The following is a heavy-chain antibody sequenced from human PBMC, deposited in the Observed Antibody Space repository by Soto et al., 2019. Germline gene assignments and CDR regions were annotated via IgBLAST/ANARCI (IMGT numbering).Heavy chain of an antibody. CDR1: GGSFSGYY. Sequence: QVQLQQWGAGLLKPSETLSLTCAVYGGSFSGYYWSWIRQPPGKGLEWIGEINHSGSTNYNPSLKSRFTISEDRSKNQFSLKLSSVTAADTAVYYCAREVIVPAAITMGYYYYMDVWGKGTTVTVSS. V-gene: IGHV4-34*01. CDR3: AREVIVPAAITMGYYYYMDV. CDR2: INHSGST. J-gene: IGHJ6*03. D-gene: IGHD2-2*02.